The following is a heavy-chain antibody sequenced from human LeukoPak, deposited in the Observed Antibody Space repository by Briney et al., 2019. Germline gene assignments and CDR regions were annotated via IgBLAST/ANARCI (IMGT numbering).Heavy chain of an antibody. V-gene: IGHV4-34*01. CDR2: INHSGST. CDR1: GGSFSGYY. Sequence: TPSETLSLTCAVYGGSFSGYYWSWIRQPPGKGLEWIGEINHSGSTNYNPSLKSRVTISVDTSKNQFSLKLSSVTAADTAVYYCASYYGLDYWGQGTLVTVSS. J-gene: IGHJ4*02. CDR3: ASYYGLDY. D-gene: IGHD4-17*01.